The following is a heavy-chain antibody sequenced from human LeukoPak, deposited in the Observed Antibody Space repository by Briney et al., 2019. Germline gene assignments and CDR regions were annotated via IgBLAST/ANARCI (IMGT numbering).Heavy chain of an antibody. CDR1: GYSFSSHW. V-gene: IGHV5-51*01. CDR2: IYPGDSDT. Sequence: GESLKISCKASGYSFSSHWIGWVRQMPGKGLEWMGIIYPGDSDTRYSPSFQGQVTISADKSISTVYLQWSSLKASDTAMYYCARRFGESFDYWGQGTLVTVSS. J-gene: IGHJ4*02. CDR3: ARRFGESFDY. D-gene: IGHD3-10*01.